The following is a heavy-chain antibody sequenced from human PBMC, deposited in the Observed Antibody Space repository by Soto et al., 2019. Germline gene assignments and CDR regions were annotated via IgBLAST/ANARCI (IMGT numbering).Heavy chain of an antibody. V-gene: IGHV1-2*04. Sequence: QVQLVQSGAEVKKPGASVKVSCKASGYTFTGYYMHWVRQAPGQGLEWMGWINPNSGGTNYAQKFQGWVTMTRDTSISTAYMELSRLSSDDMAVYYCARDLAMAPYYYCGMDVWGQGTTVTVSS. J-gene: IGHJ6*02. CDR2: INPNSGGT. D-gene: IGHD3-3*02. CDR3: ARDLAMAPYYYCGMDV. CDR1: GYTFTGYY.